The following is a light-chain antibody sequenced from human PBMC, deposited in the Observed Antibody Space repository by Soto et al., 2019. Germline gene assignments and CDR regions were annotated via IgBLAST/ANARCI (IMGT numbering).Light chain of an antibody. CDR2: DAS. CDR3: QQYGSSPIT. V-gene: IGKV3-20*01. Sequence: ELVMTQSPATLSVSPGERATLSCRASQSVSSNLAWYQQKPGQAPRLLIYDASSRATGIPDRFIGSGSGKDITLTIGRLEPEDFAVYYCQQYGSSPITFGQGTRLEIK. J-gene: IGKJ5*01. CDR1: QSVSSN.